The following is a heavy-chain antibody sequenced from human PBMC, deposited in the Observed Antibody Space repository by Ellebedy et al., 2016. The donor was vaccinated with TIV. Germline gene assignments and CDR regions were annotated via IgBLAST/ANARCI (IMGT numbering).Heavy chain of an antibody. CDR1: GYTFTSYG. Sequence: SVKVSCXASGYTFTSYGISWVRQAPGQGLEWMGGIIPIFGTANYAQKFQGRVTITADESTSTAYMELSSLRSEDTAVYYCAGSVVMRGYFDYWGQGTLVTVSS. V-gene: IGHV1-69*13. CDR3: AGSVVMRGYFDY. CDR2: IIPIFGTA. D-gene: IGHD4-23*01. J-gene: IGHJ4*02.